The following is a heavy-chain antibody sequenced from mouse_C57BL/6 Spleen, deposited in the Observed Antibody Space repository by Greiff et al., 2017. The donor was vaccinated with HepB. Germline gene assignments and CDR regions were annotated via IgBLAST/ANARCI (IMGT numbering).Heavy chain of an antibody. J-gene: IGHJ4*01. Sequence: VQLQHPGAELVKPGASVKLSCKASGYTFTSYWMHWVKQGPGQGLEWIGMIHPNSGSTNYNEKFKSKATLTVDKSSSTAYMQLSSLTSEDSAVYYCARRGFYYDYDDYAMDYWGQGTSVTVSS. V-gene: IGHV1-64*01. CDR1: GYTFTSYW. CDR3: ARRGFYYDYDDYAMDY. CDR2: IHPNSGST. D-gene: IGHD2-4*01.